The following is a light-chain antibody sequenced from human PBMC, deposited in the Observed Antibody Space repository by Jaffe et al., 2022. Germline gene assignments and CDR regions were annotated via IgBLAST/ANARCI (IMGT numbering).Light chain of an antibody. CDR3: QSYDSSLSGSDVV. J-gene: IGLJ2*01. V-gene: IGLV1-40*01. CDR1: SSNIGAGYD. Sequence: QSVLTQPPSVSGAPGQRVTISCTGSSSNIGAGYDVHWYQQLPGTAPKLLIYDNNNRPSGVPDRFSGSKSGTSASLAITGLQAEDEADYYCQSYDSSLSGSDVVFGGGTKLTVL. CDR2: DNN.